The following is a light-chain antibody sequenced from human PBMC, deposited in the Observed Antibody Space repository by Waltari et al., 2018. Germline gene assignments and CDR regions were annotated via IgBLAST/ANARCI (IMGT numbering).Light chain of an antibody. Sequence: DIVMTQTPLSLSVTPGQPASISCKSSQTLLHSDGKTYLYWYLQKPRQPAQLLIYDVSTRLAGVLDTSSGSGSGTDVTLKISRVEAEDVCVYYCMQSIQRPPRTFGGGTKVEIK. V-gene: IGKV2D-29*01. CDR3: MQSIQRPPRT. CDR1: QTLLHSDGKTY. J-gene: IGKJ4*01. CDR2: DVS.